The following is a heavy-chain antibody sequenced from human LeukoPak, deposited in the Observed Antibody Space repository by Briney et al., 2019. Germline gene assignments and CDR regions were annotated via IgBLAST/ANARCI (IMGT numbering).Heavy chain of an antibody. D-gene: IGHD3-3*01. CDR1: GGSISSGSYY. J-gene: IGHJ6*03. CDR3: ARAARRTIFGVVIFYMDV. V-gene: IGHV4-61*10. Sequence: SETLSLTCTVSGGSISSGSYYWSWIRQPAGKGLEWIGYIYYSGSTNYNPSLKSRVTISVDTSKNQFSLKLSSVTAADTAVYYCARAARRTIFGVVIFYMDVWGKGTTVTVSS. CDR2: IYYSGST.